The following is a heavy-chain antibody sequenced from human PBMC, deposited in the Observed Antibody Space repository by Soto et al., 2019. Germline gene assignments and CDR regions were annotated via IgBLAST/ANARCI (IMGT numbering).Heavy chain of an antibody. V-gene: IGHV4-30-4*01. CDR2: IYYTGNT. CDR3: ARATFDTSTYALDY. CDR1: GASISGGDYY. J-gene: IGHJ4*02. Sequence: QVQLQESGPGLVKPSQTLSLTCTVSGASISGGDYYWTWISQPPGKGLEWIGSIYYTGNTYSNPCLESRLSIAVDPSNHPFALRMTSVTAPDAAIYYCARATFDTSTYALDYWGQGTVVTVSS. D-gene: IGHD2-8*01.